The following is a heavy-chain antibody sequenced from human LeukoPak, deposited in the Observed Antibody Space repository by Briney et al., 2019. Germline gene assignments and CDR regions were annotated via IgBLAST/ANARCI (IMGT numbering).Heavy chain of an antibody. J-gene: IGHJ4*02. CDR2: TSAYNGNT. V-gene: IGHV1-18*04. Sequence: ASVKVSCKASGYTFTNNYMHWVRQAPGQGLEWMGWTSAYNGNTNYAQKLQGRVTMTTDTSTSTAYMELRSLRSDDTAVYYCARSKSNMVRGTSDYWGQGTLVTVSS. D-gene: IGHD3-10*01. CDR3: ARSKSNMVRGTSDY. CDR1: GYTFTNNY.